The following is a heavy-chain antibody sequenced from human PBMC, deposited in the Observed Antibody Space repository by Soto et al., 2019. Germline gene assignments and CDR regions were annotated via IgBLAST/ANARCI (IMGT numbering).Heavy chain of an antibody. CDR3: AKGGEGYCSTTRCLYFSDY. J-gene: IGHJ4*02. V-gene: IGHV3-23*01. D-gene: IGHD2-2*01. Sequence: GGYLRLSCVTSGITFSTYAMSWVRQAPGKGLEWVSTISNGDSTYYADSVKGRFTISRDNSRNTLYLQMSSLRVEDTAIYYCAKGGEGYCSTTRCLYFSDYWAQGTLVTVSS. CDR2: ISNGDST. CDR1: GITFSTYA.